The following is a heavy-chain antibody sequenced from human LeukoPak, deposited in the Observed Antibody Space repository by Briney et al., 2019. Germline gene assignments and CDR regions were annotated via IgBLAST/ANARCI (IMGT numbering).Heavy chain of an antibody. CDR2: ISGSGSGGST. CDR3: ARRMAGGGYYDLAH. Sequence: GGSLRLSCAASGFTFSTSAMSWVRQAPGKGLEWVSNISGSGSGGSTYYADSVKGRFTISRDNSKNTLYLQMNSLRAEDTAVYYCARRMAGGGYYDLAHWGQGTLVTVSS. D-gene: IGHD3-22*01. V-gene: IGHV3-23*01. CDR1: GFTFSTSA. J-gene: IGHJ4*02.